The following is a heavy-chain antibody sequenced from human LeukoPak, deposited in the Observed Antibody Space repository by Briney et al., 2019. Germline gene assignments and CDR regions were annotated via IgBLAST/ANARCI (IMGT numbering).Heavy chain of an antibody. J-gene: IGHJ4*02. CDR3: AREYYYDSSGYFD. D-gene: IGHD3-22*01. CDR2: IIPILGIA. V-gene: IGHV1-69*04. Sequence: ASVKVSCKASGGTFSSYAISWVRQAPGQGLEWMGRIIPILGIANYAQKFQGRVTITADKSTSTAYMELSSLRSEDTAVYYCAREYYYDSSGYFDWGQGTMVTVSS. CDR1: GGTFSSYA.